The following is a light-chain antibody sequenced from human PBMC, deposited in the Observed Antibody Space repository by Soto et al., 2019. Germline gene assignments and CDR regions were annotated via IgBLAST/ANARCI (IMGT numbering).Light chain of an antibody. Sequence: QSVLTQPASVSGSPGQSITISCTGSSSDVGGYNYVPWYQQHPGKAPKLMIYDVSNRPSGVSNRFSGSKSGNTASLTITGLQAEDEAYYYCSSYTSSSTLYVFGTGTKVTVL. V-gene: IGLV2-14*01. CDR3: SSYTSSSTLYV. CDR1: SSDVGGYNY. J-gene: IGLJ1*01. CDR2: DVS.